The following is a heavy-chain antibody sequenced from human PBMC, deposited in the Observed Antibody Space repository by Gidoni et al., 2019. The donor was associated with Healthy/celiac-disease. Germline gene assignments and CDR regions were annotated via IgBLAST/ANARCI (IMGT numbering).Heavy chain of an antibody. Sequence: QLQLQESRPGLVKPSETLSLTCTVSGRSISRSSYYLGWIRQPPGKGLEWIGSIYYSGSTYYNPSLKSRVTISVDTSKNQFSLKLSSVTAADTAVYYCARLQRCSGGSCYSKKQLDYWGQGTLVTVSS. V-gene: IGHV4-39*01. CDR3: ARLQRCSGGSCYSKKQLDY. CDR2: IYYSGST. D-gene: IGHD2-15*01. J-gene: IGHJ4*02. CDR1: GRSISRSSYY.